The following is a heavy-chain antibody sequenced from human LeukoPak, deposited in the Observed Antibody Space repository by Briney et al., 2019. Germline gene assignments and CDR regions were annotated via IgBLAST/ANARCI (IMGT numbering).Heavy chain of an antibody. CDR2: IYYSGST. CDR3: ARCPPPGWFDP. Sequence: SETLCLTCTVSGGSISSDDYYWSWIRQPPGRGLEWIGFIYYSGSTYYKPSLKSRVTISMDTSKNQFSLRLSSVTAADTAVYYCARCPPPGWFDPWGQGTLVTVSS. V-gene: IGHV4-30-4*08. J-gene: IGHJ5*02. CDR1: GGSISSDDYY. D-gene: IGHD5/OR15-5a*01.